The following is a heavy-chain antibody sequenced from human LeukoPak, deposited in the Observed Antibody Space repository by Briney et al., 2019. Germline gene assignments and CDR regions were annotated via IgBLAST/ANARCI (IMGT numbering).Heavy chain of an antibody. Sequence: PGGSLRLSCAASGFTLSSYAMSWVRQAPGKGLEWVSAITGGGDIYYADSVKGRFTISRDNSKNTLSLQMNSLRAEDTAVYYCAKATYYYDGSGYWIFDNWGQGTLVAVSS. V-gene: IGHV3-23*01. CDR3: AKATYYYDGSGYWIFDN. CDR1: GFTLSSYA. D-gene: IGHD3-22*01. J-gene: IGHJ4*02. CDR2: ITGGGDI.